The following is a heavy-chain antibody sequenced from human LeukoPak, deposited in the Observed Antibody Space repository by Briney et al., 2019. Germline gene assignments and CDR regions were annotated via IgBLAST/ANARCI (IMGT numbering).Heavy chain of an antibody. CDR1: GYTFTGYY. D-gene: IGHD2-15*01. Sequence: GASVKVSCKASGYTFTGYYMHWVRQAPGQGLEWMGWINPNSGGTNYAQKFQGRVTMTRDTSISTAYMELSRLRSDDTAVYYCARPYCSGGSCYSSGDDAFDIWGQGTMVTVSS. V-gene: IGHV1-2*02. CDR2: INPNSGGT. CDR3: ARPYCSGGSCYSSGDDAFDI. J-gene: IGHJ3*02.